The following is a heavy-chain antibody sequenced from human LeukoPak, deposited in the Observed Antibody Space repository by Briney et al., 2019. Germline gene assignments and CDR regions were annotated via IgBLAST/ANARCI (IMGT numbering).Heavy chain of an antibody. CDR3: ARHSPVGIFYFDY. CDR1: GDSISTSNSY. CDR2: IYYSGST. J-gene: IGHJ4*02. V-gene: IGHV4-39*01. Sequence: SETLSLTCAVSGDSISTSNSYWGWIRRPPGKGLEWIGSIYYSGSTYYNPSLKSRVTISVDTSKNQFSLKLSSVTAADTAVYYCARHSPVGIFYFDYWGQGTLVTVSS. D-gene: IGHD1-26*01.